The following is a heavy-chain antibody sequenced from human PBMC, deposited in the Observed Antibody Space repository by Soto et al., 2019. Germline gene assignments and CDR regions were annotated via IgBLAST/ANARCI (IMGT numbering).Heavy chain of an antibody. CDR1: GGTVCSYT. J-gene: IGHJ6*02. V-gene: IGHV1-69*02. D-gene: IGHD6-13*01. CDR3: ARAPWEIAAAGTLNYYYGMDV. CDR2: IIPILGIA. Sequence: SVKIASTTSGGTVCSYTISGVRQAPGQGLEWMGRIIPILGIANYAQKFQGRVTITADKSTSTAYMELSSLRSEDTAVYYCARAPWEIAAAGTLNYYYGMDVWGQGTTVTVSS.